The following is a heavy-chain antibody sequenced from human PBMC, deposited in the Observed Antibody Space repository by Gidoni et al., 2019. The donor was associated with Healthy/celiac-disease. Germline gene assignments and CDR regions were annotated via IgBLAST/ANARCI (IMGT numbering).Heavy chain of an antibody. CDR1: GGTFSSYA. CDR3: ARQAQEYSSSNPLVRYYGMDV. V-gene: IGHV1-69*04. CDR2: IIPIFGIA. D-gene: IGHD6-6*01. J-gene: IGHJ6*02. Sequence: GAEVKKPGSSVKVSCKASGGTFSSYAISWVRQAPGQGLEWMGRIIPIFGIANYAQKFQGRVTITADKSTSTAYMELSSLRSEDTAVYYCARQAQEYSSSNPLVRYYGMDVWGQGTTVTVSS.